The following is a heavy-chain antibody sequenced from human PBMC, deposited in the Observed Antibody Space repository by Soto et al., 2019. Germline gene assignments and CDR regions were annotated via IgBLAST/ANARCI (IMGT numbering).Heavy chain of an antibody. D-gene: IGHD2-8*02. CDR3: TGEVASGY. J-gene: IGHJ4*02. V-gene: IGHV3-30*03. CDR1: GFTVSTYG. Sequence: QVQLVESGGGVVQPGRSLRLSCAVSGFTVSTYGMHWVRQAPGKGLEWVAVISRDGGTKFYADSVKGRFIISRDNSRNTLFLQMNSLRGDVMAVYYCTGEVASGYWGQGFLVTVSS. CDR2: ISRDGGTK.